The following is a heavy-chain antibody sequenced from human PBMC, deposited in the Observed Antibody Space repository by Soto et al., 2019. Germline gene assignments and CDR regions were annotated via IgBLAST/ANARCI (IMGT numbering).Heavy chain of an antibody. J-gene: IGHJ4*02. CDR3: ARPNSSSWDYFDY. CDR2: IYYSGST. Sequence: PSETLSLTCTVSGGSISSSSYYWGWIRQPPGKGLEWIGSIYYSGSTYYNPSLKSRVTISVDTSKNQFSLKLSSVTAADTAVYYFARPNSSSWDYFDYRGQGTLVTVSS. V-gene: IGHV4-39*01. CDR1: GGSISSSSYY. D-gene: IGHD6-13*01.